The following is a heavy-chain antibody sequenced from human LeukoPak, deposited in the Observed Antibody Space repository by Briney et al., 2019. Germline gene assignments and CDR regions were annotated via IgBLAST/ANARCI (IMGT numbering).Heavy chain of an antibody. Sequence: PGGSLRLSCAASGFTFSNFWMHWVRQVPGKGLVWVSRINPDGSSTGYADSVKGRFTISRDNAKNTLYLQMNSLRAEDTAVYYCAPYPVAGLAYWGQGTLVTVSS. D-gene: IGHD6-19*01. CDR3: APYPVAGLAY. J-gene: IGHJ4*02. CDR2: INPDGSST. V-gene: IGHV3-74*01. CDR1: GFTFSNFW.